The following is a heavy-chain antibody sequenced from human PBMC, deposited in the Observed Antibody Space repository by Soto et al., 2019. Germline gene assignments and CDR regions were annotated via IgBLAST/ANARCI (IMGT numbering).Heavy chain of an antibody. CDR2: INPNLGNT. J-gene: IGHJ4*02. D-gene: IGHD1-1*01. V-gene: IGHV1-2*02. CDR1: GYTFTDTF. Sequence: QVQLVQSGAEVKRPGASVKVSCKASGYTFTDTFIHWLRQAPGQRPEWMGWINPNLGNTHYARNFQGRVTLTRDTSITTAYMELVGLGSDDSAFYFCARLLPRTVLGFDYWGQGTLVTVSS. CDR3: ARLLPRTVLGFDY.